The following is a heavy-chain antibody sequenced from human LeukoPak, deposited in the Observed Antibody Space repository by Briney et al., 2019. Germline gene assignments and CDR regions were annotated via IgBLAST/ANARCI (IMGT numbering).Heavy chain of an antibody. D-gene: IGHD6-19*01. J-gene: IGHJ4*02. CDR2: INHSGST. Sequence: SETLSLTCAVYGGSFSGYYWSWIRQPPGKGLEWIGEINHSGSTNYNPSLKSRVTISVDTSKNQFSQKLSSVTAADTAVYYCARLEIPPGYSSGWRYYFDYWGQGTLVTVSS. CDR3: ARLEIPPGYSSGWRYYFDY. CDR1: GGSFSGYY. V-gene: IGHV4-34*01.